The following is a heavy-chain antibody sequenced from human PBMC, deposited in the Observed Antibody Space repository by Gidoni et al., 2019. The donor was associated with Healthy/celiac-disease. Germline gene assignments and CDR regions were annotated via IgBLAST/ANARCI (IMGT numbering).Heavy chain of an antibody. V-gene: IGHV4-39*01. J-gene: IGHJ5*02. Sequence: LQLQESVPRLVKRSEPLSLTCTVSGGSITSSSYYWGWIRHPPGKGRDWIGSIYDSGSPNTNPSLKCRVTISVDTSKTQFSLNLSSVTAADTAAYYCARHVSVPTLAGPDPNWFDPWGQGTLVTVSS. CDR1: GGSITSSSYY. CDR3: ARHVSVPTLAGPDPNWFDP. CDR2: IYDSGSP. D-gene: IGHD2-15*01.